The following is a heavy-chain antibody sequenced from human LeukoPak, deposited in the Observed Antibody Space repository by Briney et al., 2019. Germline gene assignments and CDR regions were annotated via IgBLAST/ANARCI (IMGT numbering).Heavy chain of an antibody. D-gene: IGHD3-10*01. Sequence: PGGSLRLSCAASGFTFSSYAMSWVRQAPGKGLEWVSAISGRGGSTYYADSVKGRFTISRDNSKNTLYLQMNSLRAEDTAVYYCAKDRGSGSYYQERPFDYWGQGTLVTVSS. J-gene: IGHJ4*02. V-gene: IGHV3-23*01. CDR2: ISGRGGST. CDR1: GFTFSSYA. CDR3: AKDRGSGSYYQERPFDY.